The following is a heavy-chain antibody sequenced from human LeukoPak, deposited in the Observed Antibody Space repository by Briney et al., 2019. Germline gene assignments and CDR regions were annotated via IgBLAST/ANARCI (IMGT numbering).Heavy chain of an antibody. CDR3: AKSRIAVAGTPVQH. Sequence: RGSLRLSCAASGFSFSSYGMSWVRQAPGKGLEWVAVIWYDGSNKYYADSVKGRFTISRDNSKNTLYLQMNSLRAEDTAVYYCAKSRIAVAGTPVQHWGQGTLVTVSS. D-gene: IGHD6-19*01. CDR1: GFSFSSYG. J-gene: IGHJ1*01. CDR2: IWYDGSNK. V-gene: IGHV3-33*06.